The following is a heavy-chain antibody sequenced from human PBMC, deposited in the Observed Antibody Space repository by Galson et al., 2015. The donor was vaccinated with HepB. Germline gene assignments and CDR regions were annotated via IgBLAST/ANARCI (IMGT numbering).Heavy chain of an antibody. Sequence: SLRLSCAASGFTFSSYAMHWVRQAPGKGLEWVAVISYDGSNKYYADSVKGRFTISRDNSKNTLYLQMNSLRAEDTAVYYCARGDYGDYGGDAFDIWGQGTMVTVSS. V-gene: IGHV3-30-3*01. CDR1: GFTFSSYA. J-gene: IGHJ3*02. CDR2: ISYDGSNK. CDR3: ARGDYGDYGGDAFDI. D-gene: IGHD4-17*01.